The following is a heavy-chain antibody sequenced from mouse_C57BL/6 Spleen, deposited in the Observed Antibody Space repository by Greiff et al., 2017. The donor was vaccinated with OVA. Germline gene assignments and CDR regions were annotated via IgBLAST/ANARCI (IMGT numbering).Heavy chain of an antibody. CDR2: IDPSDSYT. CDR3: ARRHYGSSDPVYFDY. Sequence: QVQLQQPGAELVMPGASVKLSCKASGYTFTSYWMHWVKQRPGQGLEWIGEIDPSDSYTNYNQKFKGKSTLTVDKSSSTAYMQLSSLTSEDSAVYYSARRHYGSSDPVYFDYWGQGTTLTVSS. J-gene: IGHJ2*01. D-gene: IGHD1-1*01. V-gene: IGHV1-69*01. CDR1: GYTFTSYW.